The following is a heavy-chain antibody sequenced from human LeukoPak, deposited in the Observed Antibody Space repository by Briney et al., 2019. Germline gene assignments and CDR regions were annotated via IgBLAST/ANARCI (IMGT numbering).Heavy chain of an antibody. Sequence: PSETLSLTCAVYGGSFSGCYWNWIRQSPGKGLEWIGEINQSGGTSYNPSLKSRVAISVDTSKNHFSLNMNSVTAADTAVYYCARRWNARLYNWFDPWGQGTLVTVSS. CDR3: ARRWNARLYNWFDP. CDR1: GGSFSGCY. V-gene: IGHV4-34*01. J-gene: IGHJ5*02. D-gene: IGHD1-1*01. CDR2: INQSGGT.